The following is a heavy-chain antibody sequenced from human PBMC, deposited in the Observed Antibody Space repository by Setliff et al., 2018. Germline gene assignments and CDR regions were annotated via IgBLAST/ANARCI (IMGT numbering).Heavy chain of an antibody. Sequence: SETLSLTCTVSGGSISSGSYYWSWIRQPAGKGLEWIGRIYTSGSTYYNPSLKSRVTISVDTSKNQFSLELSSVTAADTAVYYCARDRRIVGARHAFDIWGQGTMVTVSS. J-gene: IGHJ3*02. V-gene: IGHV4-61*02. D-gene: IGHD1-26*01. CDR3: ARDRRIVGARHAFDI. CDR2: IYTSGST. CDR1: GGSISSGSYY.